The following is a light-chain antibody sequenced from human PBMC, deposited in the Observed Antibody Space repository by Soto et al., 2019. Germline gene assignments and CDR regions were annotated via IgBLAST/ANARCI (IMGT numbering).Light chain of an antibody. CDR1: SSDVGGYNY. V-gene: IGLV2-14*01. Sequence: LTQPASVSGSPGQSITISCTGTSSDVGGYNYVSWYQQQSGKAPKLMIHEVSNRPSGVSNRFSGSKSGNTASLTISGLQAEDEADYYCSSYTSSRAYVFGIGTKVTVL. CDR2: EVS. J-gene: IGLJ1*01. CDR3: SSYTSSRAYV.